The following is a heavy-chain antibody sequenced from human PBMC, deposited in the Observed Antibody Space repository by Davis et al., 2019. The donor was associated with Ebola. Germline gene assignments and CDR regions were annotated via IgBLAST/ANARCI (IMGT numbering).Heavy chain of an antibody. CDR1: GGSFSGYY. Sequence: SQTLSLTCAVYGGSFSGYYWSWIRQPPGKGLEWIGEINHSGSTNYNPSLKSRVTISVDTSKNQFSLKLSSVTAADTAVYYCARASHDSSGYYPYYYYYMDVWGKGTTVTVSS. V-gene: IGHV4-34*01. CDR2: INHSGST. CDR3: ARASHDSSGYYPYYYYYMDV. J-gene: IGHJ6*03. D-gene: IGHD3-22*01.